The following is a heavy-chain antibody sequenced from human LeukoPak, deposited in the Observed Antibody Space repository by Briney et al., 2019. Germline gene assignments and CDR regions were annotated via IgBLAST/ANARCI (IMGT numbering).Heavy chain of an antibody. CDR3: AKDGKYYYDSSGYPHYFDY. CDR1: GFTFSSYA. V-gene: IGHV3-23*01. D-gene: IGHD3-22*01. Sequence: GGSLRFSCAASGFTFSSYAMSWVRQAPGKGLEWVSAISGSGGSTYYADSVKGRFTISRDNSKNTLYLQMNSLRAEDTAVYYCAKDGKYYYDSSGYPHYFDYWGQGTLVTDSS. CDR2: ISGSGGST. J-gene: IGHJ4*02.